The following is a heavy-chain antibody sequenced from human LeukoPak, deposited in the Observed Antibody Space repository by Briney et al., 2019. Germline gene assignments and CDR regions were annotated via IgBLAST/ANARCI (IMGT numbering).Heavy chain of an antibody. Sequence: GASVKVSCKASGYTFTSYGISWVRQGPGQGLEWMGWISAYNGDTDIAQKLQGRVTLTTDSSTSTAYMELRSLRSDDTAVYYCARGNQGLVGYWGQGTLVTVSS. CDR2: ISAYNGDT. CDR3: ARGNQGLVGY. J-gene: IGHJ4*02. D-gene: IGHD1-26*01. CDR1: GYTFTSYG. V-gene: IGHV1-18*01.